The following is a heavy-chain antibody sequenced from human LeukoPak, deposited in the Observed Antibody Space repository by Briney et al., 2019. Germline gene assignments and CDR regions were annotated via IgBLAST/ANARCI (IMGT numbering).Heavy chain of an antibody. J-gene: IGHJ4*02. D-gene: IGHD3-22*01. CDR1: GYSFTSYG. CDR3: ARSHQPTYYYDSSGYYWGY. CDR2: INAGNGNT. V-gene: IGHV1-3*01. Sequence: GASVKVSCKASGYSFTSYGISWVRQAPGQRLEWMGWINAGNGNTKYSQKFQGRVTITRDTSASTAYMELSSLRSEDTAVYYCARSHQPTYYYDSSGYYWGYWGQGTLVTVSS.